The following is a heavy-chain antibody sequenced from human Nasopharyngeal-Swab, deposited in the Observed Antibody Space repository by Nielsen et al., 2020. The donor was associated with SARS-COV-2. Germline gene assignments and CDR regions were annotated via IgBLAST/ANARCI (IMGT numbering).Heavy chain of an antibody. V-gene: IGHV3-64D*06. D-gene: IGHD2-15*01. J-gene: IGHJ4*02. CDR2: ISSNGGST. Sequence: GGSLRLSCSASGFTFSSYTMHWVRQASGKGLEHVSAISSNGGSTYYADSVKGRFTISRDNSKNTLNLQMSSLRAEDTAVYYCVKDRGAHSVVVVAASWGQGTLVTVSS. CDR1: GFTFSSYT. CDR3: VKDRGAHSVVVVAAS.